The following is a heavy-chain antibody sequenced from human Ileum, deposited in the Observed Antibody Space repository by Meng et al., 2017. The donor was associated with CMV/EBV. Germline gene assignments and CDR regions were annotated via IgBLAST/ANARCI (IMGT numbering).Heavy chain of an antibody. CDR1: GFTFNSYW. CDR2: INSDGSTT. D-gene: IGHD2-2*01. J-gene: IGHJ5*02. V-gene: IGHV3-74*01. Sequence: GESLKISCAAAGFTFNSYWMHWVRQAPGKGLGWVSRINSDGSTTNYADSVKGRFTISRDNAKNTLYLQMNSLRAEDTAVYYCVREQRGYCTSTSCPSRWFDPWGQGTQVTVSS. CDR3: VREQRGYCTSTSCPSRWFDP.